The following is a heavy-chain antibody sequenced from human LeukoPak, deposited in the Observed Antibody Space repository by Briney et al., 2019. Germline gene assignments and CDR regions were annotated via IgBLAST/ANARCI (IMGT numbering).Heavy chain of an antibody. V-gene: IGHV1-46*01. J-gene: IGHJ5*02. CDR1: GYTFTSYY. Sequence: ASVKVSCKASGYTFTSYYMHWVRQAPGQGLEWMGIINPSGGSTSYTQKFQGRVTMTRNMSTGTVYMELSSLRSEDTAVYYCARDFNFIYYYDSSGYLNWFEPWGQGTLVTVSS. CDR2: INPSGGST. D-gene: IGHD3-22*01. CDR3: ARDFNFIYYYDSSGYLNWFEP.